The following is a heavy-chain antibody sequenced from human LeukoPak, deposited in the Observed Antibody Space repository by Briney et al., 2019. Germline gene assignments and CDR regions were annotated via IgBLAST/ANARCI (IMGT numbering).Heavy chain of an antibody. CDR1: GFTFDDYG. CDR2: INWSGGST. J-gene: IGHJ4*02. D-gene: IGHD3-3*01. V-gene: IGHV3-20*04. CDR3: ARGGITIFGVAIPNFDY. Sequence: GGSLRLSCAASGFTFDDYGMSWVRQAPGKGLEWVSGINWSGGSTSYADSVKGRFTISRDNAKNSLYLQMNSLGAEDTALYYCARGGITIFGVAIPNFDYWGQGTLVTVSS.